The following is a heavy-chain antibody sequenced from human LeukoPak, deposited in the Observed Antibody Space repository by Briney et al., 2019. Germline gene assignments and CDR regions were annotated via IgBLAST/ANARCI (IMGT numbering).Heavy chain of an antibody. CDR2: IWFDGSVN. V-gene: IGHV3-33*06. J-gene: IGHJ4*02. CDR1: GFTFNTHG. Sequence: GGSLRLSCAASGFTFNTHGMHWVRQAPGKGLEWVAAIWFDGSVNHYSDAVKGRFIISRDNSLNTLYLQMNSLRVEDTAIYYCAKDTAIQFLEPAFWGQGTLVTVSS. D-gene: IGHD3-3*01. CDR3: AKDTAIQFLEPAF.